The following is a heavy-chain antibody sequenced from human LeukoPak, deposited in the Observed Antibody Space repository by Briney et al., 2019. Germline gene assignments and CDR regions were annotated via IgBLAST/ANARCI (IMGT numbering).Heavy chain of an antibody. CDR1: GGSISSGGYS. CDR2: IYHSGST. V-gene: IGHV4-30-2*01. D-gene: IGHD2-15*01. CDR3: ARGLGYCSGGSCPNDY. J-gene: IGHJ4*02. Sequence: PSETLSLTCAVSGGSISSGGYSWSWIRQPPGKGLEWIGYIYHSGSTYYNPSLKSRVTISVDRSKNQFSLKLSSVTAADTAVYYCARGLGYCSGGSCPNDYWGQGTLVTVSS.